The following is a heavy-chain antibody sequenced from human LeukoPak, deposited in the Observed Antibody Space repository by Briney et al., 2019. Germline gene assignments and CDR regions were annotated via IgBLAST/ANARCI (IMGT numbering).Heavy chain of an antibody. CDR1: GYTFTGSY. D-gene: IGHD6-19*01. CDR2: INPNSGGT. CDR3: ASSSYSSGWYGLDY. V-gene: IGHV1-2*02. J-gene: IGHJ4*02. Sequence: GASVKVSCKASGYTFTGSYMHWVRQAPGQGLEWMGWINPNSGGTNYAQKFQGRVTMTRDTSISTAYMELSRLRSDDTAVYYCASSSYSSGWYGLDYWGQGTLVTVSS.